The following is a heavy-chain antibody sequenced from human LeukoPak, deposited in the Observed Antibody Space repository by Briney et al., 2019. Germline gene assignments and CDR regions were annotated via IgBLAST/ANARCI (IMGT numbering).Heavy chain of an antibody. Sequence: SETLSLTCTVSGGSISSYYWSWIRQPPGKGLEWIGYIYYSGSTNYNPSLKSRVTISVDTSKNQFSLKLSSVTAADTAVYYCRGYYYDSSGYYFDYWGQGTLVTVS. CDR3: RGYYYDSSGYYFDY. V-gene: IGHV4-59*08. D-gene: IGHD3-22*01. J-gene: IGHJ4*02. CDR2: IYYSGST. CDR1: GGSISSYY.